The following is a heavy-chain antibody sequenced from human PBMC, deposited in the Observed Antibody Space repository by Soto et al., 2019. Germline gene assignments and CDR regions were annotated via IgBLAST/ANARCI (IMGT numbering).Heavy chain of an antibody. CDR1: GFTFDYYW. CDR2: VHSGGTTT. J-gene: IGHJ3*01. Sequence: EVQLVESGGGLVQPGESLRLSCAASGFTFDYYWMHWVRQAPGKGLVWVSRVHSGGTTTTYADSVKGRFTISRDNARKTVTLQMSSLRAEDTAIYYCASGDRGGFDLWGHGTMVTVSS. D-gene: IGHD3-10*01. V-gene: IGHV3-74*01. CDR3: ASGDRGGFDL.